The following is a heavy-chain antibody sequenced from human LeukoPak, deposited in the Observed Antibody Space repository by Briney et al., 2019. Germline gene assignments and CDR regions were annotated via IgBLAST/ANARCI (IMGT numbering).Heavy chain of an antibody. CDR1: GFTFSTYS. D-gene: IGHD3-10*02. Sequence: GGSLRLSCAASGFTFSTYSMHWVRQAPGKGLEWVSSISTSSSYIYYEDSVKGRYTISRDNSKNTLYLQMNSLRAEDTAVYYCAKGVNYFVLEYWGQGTLVTISS. CDR3: AKGVNYFVLEY. J-gene: IGHJ4*02. V-gene: IGHV3-21*04. CDR2: ISTSSSYI.